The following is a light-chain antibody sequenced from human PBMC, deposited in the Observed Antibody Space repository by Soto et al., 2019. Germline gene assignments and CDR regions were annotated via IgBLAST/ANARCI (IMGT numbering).Light chain of an antibody. CDR2: DTS. V-gene: IGKV3-15*01. Sequence: ETVVTQSPATLSASPGERATLSCRASQNVVTNVAWYQQKPGQAPRLLIHDTSTRATGVPDRFSGRGDGTEFALTISSLQSEDLAVYYCQQHNEWPLAFGGGTKVDIK. J-gene: IGKJ4*01. CDR1: QNVVTN. CDR3: QQHNEWPLA.